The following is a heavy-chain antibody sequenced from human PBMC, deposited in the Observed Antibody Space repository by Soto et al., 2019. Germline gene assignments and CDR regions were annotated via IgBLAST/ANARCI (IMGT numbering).Heavy chain of an antibody. J-gene: IGHJ3*02. V-gene: IGHV1-18*01. D-gene: IGHD3-22*01. CDR3: ARDLEYYYDSSGPSDAFDI. CDR1: GYTFTSYG. CDR2: ISAYNGNT. Sequence: ASVKVSCKASGYTFTSYGISWVRQAPGQGLEWMGWISAYNGNTNYAQKFQGRVTMTTDTSTSTAYMELRSLRSDDTAVYYCARDLEYYYDSSGPSDAFDIWGQGTMVTV.